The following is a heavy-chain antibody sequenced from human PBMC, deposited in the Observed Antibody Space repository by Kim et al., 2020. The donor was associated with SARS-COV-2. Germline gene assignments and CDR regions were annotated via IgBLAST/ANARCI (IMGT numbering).Heavy chain of an antibody. D-gene: IGHD6-13*01. J-gene: IGHJ6*02. CDR2: ISYDGSNK. V-gene: IGHV3-30*18. CDR3: AKELSSSWSPYYYYYGMDV. Sequence: GGSLRLSCAASGFTFSSYGMHWVRQAPGKGLEWVAVISYDGSNKYYADSVKGRFTISRDNSKNTLYLQMNSLRAEDTAVYYCAKELSSSWSPYYYYYGMDVWGQGTTVTVSS. CDR1: GFTFSSYG.